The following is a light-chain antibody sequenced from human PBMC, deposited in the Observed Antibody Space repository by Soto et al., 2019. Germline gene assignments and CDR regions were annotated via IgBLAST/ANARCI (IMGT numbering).Light chain of an antibody. CDR2: DAS. V-gene: IGKV1-33*01. CDR3: QHYNSFPIT. Sequence: GDRVPITCQASQDIRYYLNWYQQKTGQAPKLLIYDASQLETGVPSRFSGSGSGTDFTFTINSLQPEDIGTYYCQHYNSFPITFGQGTRLEIK. CDR1: QDIRYY. J-gene: IGKJ5*01.